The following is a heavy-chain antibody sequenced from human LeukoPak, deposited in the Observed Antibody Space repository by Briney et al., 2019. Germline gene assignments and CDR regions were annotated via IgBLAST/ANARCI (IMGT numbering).Heavy chain of an antibody. V-gene: IGHV4-34*01. J-gene: IGHJ4*02. CDR1: GESFSGHY. CDR2: VNHSGST. D-gene: IGHD3-22*01. CDR3: ARGAYYDNTRLDY. Sequence: SETLSLTCVVYGESFSGHYWSWIRQPPRKGLEWIGVVNHSGSTNSNPSLKSRVSMSVDTSKNQFSLNLRSVTAADTAVYYCARGAYYDNTRLDYWGQGTNVTVSS.